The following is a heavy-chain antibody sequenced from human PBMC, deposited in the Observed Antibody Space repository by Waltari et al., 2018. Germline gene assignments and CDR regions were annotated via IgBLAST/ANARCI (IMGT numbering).Heavy chain of an antibody. V-gene: IGHV4-31*03. D-gene: IGHD6-13*01. Sequence: QVQLQESGPGLVKPSQTLSLTCTVSGGSISSGGYYWSWIRPHPGKGLEWIGYIYYSGSTYYNPSLKSRVTISVDTSKNQFSLKLSSVTAADTTVYYCAREPGYSSSQNWFDPWGQGTLVTVSS. CDR1: GGSISSGGYY. CDR2: IYYSGST. CDR3: AREPGYSSSQNWFDP. J-gene: IGHJ5*02.